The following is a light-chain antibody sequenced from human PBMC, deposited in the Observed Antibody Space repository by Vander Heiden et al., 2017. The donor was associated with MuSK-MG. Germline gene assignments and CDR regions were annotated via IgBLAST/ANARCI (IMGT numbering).Light chain of an antibody. Sequence: SALPQPLSVSGSSGQPGPIAGSGTSRDGGDYNYVSWYQQHPGKAPKFIIYDVNERPSGVPDRCSGSKSGNTASLTISGRQTEDEADYYCSSLAGDHTIGVFGTGTTVIVL. J-gene: IGLJ1*01. CDR2: DVN. CDR3: SSLAGDHTIGV. CDR1: SRDGGDYNY. V-gene: IGLV2-11*01.